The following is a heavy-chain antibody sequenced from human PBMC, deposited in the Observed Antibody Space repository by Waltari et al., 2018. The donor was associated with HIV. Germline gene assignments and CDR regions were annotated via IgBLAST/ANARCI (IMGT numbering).Heavy chain of an antibody. Sequence: QVQLAESGGGVVQPGRSLSLSCVESGFIFNKFGMHWVRQKPGKGLEWVAAIWYDGGNEYYADSVKGRFTISRDNSKNTRYRQMNSLRAEDTAVYYCARDWTITATTRVDFWGPGTLVTVSS. CDR3: ARDWTITATTRVDF. D-gene: IGHD1-20*01. CDR1: GFIFNKFG. CDR2: IWYDGGNE. V-gene: IGHV3-33*01. J-gene: IGHJ4*03.